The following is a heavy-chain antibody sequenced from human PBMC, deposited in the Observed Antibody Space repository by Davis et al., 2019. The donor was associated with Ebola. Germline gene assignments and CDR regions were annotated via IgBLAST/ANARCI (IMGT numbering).Heavy chain of an antibody. CDR1: RFTFSDYA. V-gene: IGHV3-23*01. CDR2: LSGSGDTT. J-gene: IGHJ6*03. D-gene: IGHD3-3*01. CDR3: AKEGVRASGYFHPGYSFYYLDV. Sequence: PGGSLRLSCAASRFTFSDYAMSWVRQAPGKGLEWVSALSGSGDTTYYADSVKGRFTISRDNSKNTLYLQMNSLSAEDTAVYFCAKEGVRASGYFHPGYSFYYLDVWGKGTTVSVSS.